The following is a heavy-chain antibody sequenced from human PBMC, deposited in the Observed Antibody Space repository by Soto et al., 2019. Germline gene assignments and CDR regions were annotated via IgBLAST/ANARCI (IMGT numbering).Heavy chain of an antibody. CDR2: IIPAFGTV. Sequence: SVKVSCKTSGVTFSSYAISWVRQAPGQGLEWMGGIIPAFGTVHYAQKFQGRVTITADESTSTAYTELTSLRSVDTAVYFCAGVRRITVARGDWFVYWGQGTLVTVSS. CDR3: AGVRRITVARGDWFVY. V-gene: IGHV1-69*13. J-gene: IGHJ5*01. CDR1: GVTFSSYA. D-gene: IGHD3-10*01.